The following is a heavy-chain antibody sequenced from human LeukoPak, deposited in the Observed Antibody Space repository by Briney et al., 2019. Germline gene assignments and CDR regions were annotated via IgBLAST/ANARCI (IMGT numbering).Heavy chain of an antibody. CDR2: IKQDGSEK. CDR1: GFTFSSYS. V-gene: IGHV3-7*01. Sequence: SGGSLRLSCAASGFTFSSYSMNWVRQAPGKGLEWVANIKQDGSEKYYVDSVKGRFTISRDNAKNSLYLQMNSLRAEDTAVYYCARERGGYCTNGVCYSYLTYYFDYWGQGTLVTVSS. D-gene: IGHD2-8*01. CDR3: ARERGGYCTNGVCYSYLTYYFDY. J-gene: IGHJ4*02.